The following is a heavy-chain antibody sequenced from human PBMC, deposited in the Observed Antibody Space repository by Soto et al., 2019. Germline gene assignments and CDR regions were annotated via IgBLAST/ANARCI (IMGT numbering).Heavy chain of an antibody. V-gene: IGHV1-8*01. J-gene: IGHJ3*02. CDR2: MNPNSGNT. Sequence: GASVKVSCKSSGDTFTSYDINCVRQATGQGLEWMGWMNPNSGNTGYAQKFQGRVTMTRNTSISTAYMELSSLRSEDTAVYYCARGRIRISLDAFDIWGQGTMVTVSS. CDR3: ARGRIRISLDAFDI. CDR1: GDTFTSYD. D-gene: IGHD2-15*01.